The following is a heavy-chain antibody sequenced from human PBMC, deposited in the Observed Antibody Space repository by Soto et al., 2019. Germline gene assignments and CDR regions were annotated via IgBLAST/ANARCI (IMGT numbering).Heavy chain of an antibody. CDR2: ISGTGSDT. CDR1: GFTFRNYA. Sequence: GGSLRLSCAASGFTFRNYAMSWVRQAPGKGLEWVAAISGTGSDTYYAGSVKGRFTISRDNSKNTLYVQLTSVRAEDTAIYYCAKEKSTDSNFDYWGQGTLVTVSS. J-gene: IGHJ4*02. D-gene: IGHD5-18*01. CDR3: AKEKSTDSNFDY. V-gene: IGHV3-23*01.